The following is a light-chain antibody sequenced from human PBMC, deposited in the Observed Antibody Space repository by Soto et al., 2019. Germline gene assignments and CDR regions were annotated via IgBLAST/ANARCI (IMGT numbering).Light chain of an antibody. J-gene: IGLJ1*01. CDR1: VGFYGL. CDR2: DVS. V-gene: IGLV2-23*02. CDR3: SLAAGSSIYV. Sequence: QSVLTQPASVSGSPGQSITMSCTDVGFYGLVSWYQQHPGKVPKLMIYDVSKRPSGVSERFSGSKSGNTAYLTISTLQADDQADYYCSLAAGSSIYVFGTGTKVTVL.